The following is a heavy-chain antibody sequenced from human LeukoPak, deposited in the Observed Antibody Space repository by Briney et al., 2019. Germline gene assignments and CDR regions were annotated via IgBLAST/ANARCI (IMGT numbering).Heavy chain of an antibody. J-gene: IGHJ4*02. V-gene: IGHV3-30-3*01. CDR2: ISYDGSNK. D-gene: IGHD3-10*01. CDR3: ARDGLLWFGESPYYYFDY. CDR1: GFTFSSYA. Sequence: GGSLRLSCAAAGFTFSSYAMHWVRQAPGKGLEWVAVISYDGSNKYYADSVKGRFTISRDNSKNTLCLQMNSLRAEDTAVYYCARDGLLWFGESPYYYFDYWGLGTLVTVSS.